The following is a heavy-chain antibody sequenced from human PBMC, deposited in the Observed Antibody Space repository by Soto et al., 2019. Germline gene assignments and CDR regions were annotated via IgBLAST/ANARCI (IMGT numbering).Heavy chain of an antibody. CDR1: GFTVSSNY. CDR2: IYSGGST. J-gene: IGHJ5*02. D-gene: IGHD4-17*01. Sequence: GGSLRLSCAASGFTVSSNYMSWVRQAPGKGLEWVSVIYSGGSTYYADSVKGRFTISRDNSKNTLYLQMNSLRAEDTAVYYCAREGTVTRLQLDPWGQGTLVTVSS. CDR3: AREGTVTRLQLDP. V-gene: IGHV3-66*01.